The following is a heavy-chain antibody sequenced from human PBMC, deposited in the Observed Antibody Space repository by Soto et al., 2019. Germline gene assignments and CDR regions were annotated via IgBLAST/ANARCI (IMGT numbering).Heavy chain of an antibody. D-gene: IGHD6-25*01. CDR3: ASESRYYYYMDV. CDR1: GGSISSSSYY. V-gene: IGHV4-61*05. Sequence: SETLSLTCTVSGGSISSSSYYWGWIRQPPGKGLEWIGCIYYSGSTNYNPSLRSRVTISVDTSKNQFSLKVSSVTPADTAVYYCASESRYYYYMDVWGKGTTVTVSS. J-gene: IGHJ6*03. CDR2: IYYSGST.